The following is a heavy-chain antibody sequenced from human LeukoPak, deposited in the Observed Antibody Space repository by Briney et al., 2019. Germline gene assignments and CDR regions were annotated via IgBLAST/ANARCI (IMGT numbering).Heavy chain of an antibody. CDR3: ARDGLAAATLHWCFDL. D-gene: IGHD2-15*01. Sequence: GGSLRLSCAASGFTFSSCMNWVRQAPGKGLEWVSSISSSSSYIYYADSVKGRFTISRDNARNSLYLQMNSLRAEDTAVYYCARDGLAAATLHWCFDLWGRGTLVTVSS. V-gene: IGHV3-21*01. CDR2: ISSSSSYI. J-gene: IGHJ2*01. CDR1: GFTFSSC.